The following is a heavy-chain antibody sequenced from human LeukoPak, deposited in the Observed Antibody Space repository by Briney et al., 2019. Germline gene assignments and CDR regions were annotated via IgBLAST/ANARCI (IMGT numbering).Heavy chain of an antibody. Sequence: PSETLSLTCAVYGGSFSGYYWSWIRQPPGKGLEWIGEINHSGSTNYNPSLKSRVAMSVVTSKNQYSLNLRYVHAADTAVYYCARGRRTAIAASGTIDYWGQGTLVPVSS. CDR1: GGSFSGYY. J-gene: IGHJ4*02. CDR2: INHSGST. CDR3: ARGRRTAIAASGTIDY. V-gene: IGHV4-34*01. D-gene: IGHD6-13*01.